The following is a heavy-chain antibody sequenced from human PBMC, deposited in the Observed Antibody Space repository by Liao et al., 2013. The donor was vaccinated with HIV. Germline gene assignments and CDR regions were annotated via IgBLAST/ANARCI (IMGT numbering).Heavy chain of an antibody. J-gene: IGHJ3*02. CDR2: VYYSGST. Sequence: QMQLQESGPGLVKPSETLSLTCTVSGGSISSSSYYWGWIRQPPGKGLEWIGSVYYSGSTYYNPSLKSRVTISVGPSNTQVTLKLFLVTSADTAIYYCARDDRWKLQHHLVIDIWGRGTAVTVSS. V-gene: IGHV4-39*07. CDR3: ARDDRWKLQHHLVIDI. CDR1: GGSISSSSYY. D-gene: IGHD1-26*01.